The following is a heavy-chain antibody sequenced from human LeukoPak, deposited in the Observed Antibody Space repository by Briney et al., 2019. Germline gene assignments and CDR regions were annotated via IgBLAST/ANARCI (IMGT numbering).Heavy chain of an antibody. CDR3: AKDQSGFLYYMDV. J-gene: IGHJ6*03. CDR2: ISGSGGST. Sequence: GGSLRLSCAASGFTFSSYGMSWVRQAPGKGLEWASAISGSGGSTYYADSVKGRFTISRDNSKNTLYLQMNSLRAEDTAVYYCAKDQSGFLYYMDVWGKGTTVTISS. CDR1: GFTFSSYG. D-gene: IGHD3-3*01. V-gene: IGHV3-23*01.